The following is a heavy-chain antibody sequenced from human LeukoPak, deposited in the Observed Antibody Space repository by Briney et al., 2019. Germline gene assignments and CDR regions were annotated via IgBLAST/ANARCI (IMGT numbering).Heavy chain of an antibody. Sequence: GGSLRLSCAASGFTFSSYPISWVRQAPGKGLEWVSSISSSSSYIYYADSVKGRFTISRDNAKNSLYLQMNSLRAEDTAVYYCARDFLGYYYYMDVWGKGTTVTVSS. V-gene: IGHV3-21*01. CDR3: ARDFLGYYYYMDV. CDR2: ISSSSSYI. CDR1: GFTFSSYP. J-gene: IGHJ6*03.